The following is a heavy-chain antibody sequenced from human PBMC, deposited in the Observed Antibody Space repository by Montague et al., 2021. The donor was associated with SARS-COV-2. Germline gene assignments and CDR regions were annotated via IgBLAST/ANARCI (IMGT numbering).Heavy chain of an antibody. V-gene: IGHV4-59*01. D-gene: IGHD5-18*01. J-gene: IGHJ4*02. CDR1: GGSISSYY. CDR2: IYYSGST. Sequence: SETLSLTCTVSGGSISSYYWSWIRQPPGKGLEWIGYIYYSGSTNYNPSLKSRVTISVDTSKNQFSLKLSFVTAADTAVYYCARGDVDTAMVYYFDYWGQGTLVTVSS. CDR3: ARGDVDTAMVYYFDY.